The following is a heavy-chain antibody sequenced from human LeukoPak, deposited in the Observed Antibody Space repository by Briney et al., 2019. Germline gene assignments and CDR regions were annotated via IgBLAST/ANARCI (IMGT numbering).Heavy chain of an antibody. J-gene: IGHJ4*02. CDR2: IIPILGIA. CDR1: GGTFSSYA. Sequence: GASVKVSCKASGGTFSSYAISWVRQAPGQGLEWMGRIIPILGIANYAQKFQGRVTITADKSTSTAYMELSSLRSEDTAVYYCARGLLSSLATIHYFDYWGQGTLVTVSS. CDR3: ARGLLSSLATIHYFDY. D-gene: IGHD5-12*01. V-gene: IGHV1-69*04.